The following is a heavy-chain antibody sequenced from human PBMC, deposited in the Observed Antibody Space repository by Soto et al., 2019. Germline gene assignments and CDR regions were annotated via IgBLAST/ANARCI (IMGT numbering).Heavy chain of an antibody. J-gene: IGHJ4*02. CDR3: ASRIAAAGTALDY. CDR1: GGSISSYY. Sequence: QVQLQESGPGLVKPSETLSLTCTVSGGSISSYYWSWIRQPPGKGLEWIGYIYYSGSTNYNPSLKSRVTISVDTSKNQFSLKLSSVTAADTAVYYCASRIAAAGTALDYWGQGTLVTVSS. CDR2: IYYSGST. V-gene: IGHV4-59*01. D-gene: IGHD6-13*01.